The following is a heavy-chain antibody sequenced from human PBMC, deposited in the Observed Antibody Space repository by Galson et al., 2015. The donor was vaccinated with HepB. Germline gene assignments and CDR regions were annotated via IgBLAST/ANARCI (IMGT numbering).Heavy chain of an antibody. Sequence: SLRLSCAASGFTFSSYWMGWVRQAPGKGLEWVANIKQDGSEKYYVDSVKGRFTISRDNAKNSLYLQMNSLRAEDTAVYYCARGVLYRFWSGYYGGEDYWGQGTLVTVSS. CDR1: GFTFSSYW. D-gene: IGHD3-3*01. V-gene: IGHV3-7*03. CDR2: IKQDGSEK. J-gene: IGHJ4*02. CDR3: ARGVLYRFWSGYYGGEDY.